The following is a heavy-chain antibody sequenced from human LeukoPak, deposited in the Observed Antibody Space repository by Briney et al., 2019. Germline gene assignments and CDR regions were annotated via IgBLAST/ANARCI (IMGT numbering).Heavy chain of an antibody. CDR3: AKVNLLVGGYSYGMVDY. Sequence: GGSLRLSCAASGFTFSSYAMSWVRQAPGKGLEWVSAISGSGGSTYYADSVKGRFTISRDNSKNTLYLQMNSLRAEDTAVYYCAKVNLLVGGYSYGMVDYWGQGTLVTVSS. CDR2: ISGSGGST. J-gene: IGHJ4*02. D-gene: IGHD5-18*01. CDR1: GFTFSSYA. V-gene: IGHV3-23*01.